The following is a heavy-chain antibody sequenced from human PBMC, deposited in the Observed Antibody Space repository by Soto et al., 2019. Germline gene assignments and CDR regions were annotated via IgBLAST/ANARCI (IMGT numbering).Heavy chain of an antibody. Sequence: ASVKVSCNASGYTFTSYGISWVRQAPGQGLEWMGWISAYNGNTNYAQKLQGRVTMTTDTSTSTAYMELRSLRSDDTAVYYCARVVGRYFDIYYMDVWGKGTTVTVSS. J-gene: IGHJ6*03. CDR1: GYTFTSYG. CDR3: ARVVGRYFDIYYMDV. D-gene: IGHD3-9*01. CDR2: ISAYNGNT. V-gene: IGHV1-18*01.